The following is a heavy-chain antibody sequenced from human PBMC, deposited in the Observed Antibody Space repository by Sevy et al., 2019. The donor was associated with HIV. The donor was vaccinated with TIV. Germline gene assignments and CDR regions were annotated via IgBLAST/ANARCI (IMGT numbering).Heavy chain of an antibody. Sequence: GGSLRLSCAVSGFTVNTYAMSWVRQAPGKGLEWVAVINNSGGSTDYADSVRGRFSISRHNPNVYLEMNSLRVEDTAVYYCVKERVGYISSWYYFDYWGQGTLVTVSS. D-gene: IGHD6-13*01. V-gene: IGHV3-23*01. CDR3: VKERVGYISSWYYFDY. CDR1: GFTVNTYA. CDR2: INNSGGST. J-gene: IGHJ4*02.